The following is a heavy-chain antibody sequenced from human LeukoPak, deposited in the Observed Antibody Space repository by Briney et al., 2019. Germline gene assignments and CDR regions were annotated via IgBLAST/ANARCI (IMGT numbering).Heavy chain of an antibody. Sequence: ASVKVSCKASGYIFTSYGISWVRRAPGQGLEWMGWVSADGGSTNYAQMFHGRVTMTTDTSTTTAYMELSSLRSDDTAVYYCARDWYCSGGSCQDCFDPWGQGTLVTVSS. J-gene: IGHJ5*02. CDR1: GYIFTSYG. CDR2: VSADGGST. D-gene: IGHD2-15*01. V-gene: IGHV1-18*01. CDR3: ARDWYCSGGSCQDCFDP.